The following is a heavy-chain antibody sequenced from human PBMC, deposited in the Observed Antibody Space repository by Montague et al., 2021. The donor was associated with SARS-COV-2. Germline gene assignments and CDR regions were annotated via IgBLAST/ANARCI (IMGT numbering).Heavy chain of an antibody. D-gene: IGHD3-9*01. CDR1: GGSISSDSYY. Sequence: SETLSLTCTVSGGSISSDSYYWGWIRQPPGKGLEWFGYIYYTGNTYYSPSLKSRLTISVDTSKNQFSLKLSSVTAADTAMFYCARLLTGSDAFDIWGQGIMVTVSS. J-gene: IGHJ3*02. CDR3: ARLLTGSDAFDI. V-gene: IGHV4-39*01. CDR2: IYYTGNT.